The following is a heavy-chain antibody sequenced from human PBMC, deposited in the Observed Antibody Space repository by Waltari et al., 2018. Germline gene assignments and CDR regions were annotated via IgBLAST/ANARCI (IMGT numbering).Heavy chain of an antibody. Sequence: EVQLVETGGGSIQPGGSLRLSCAASGLTVSNNDMSWVRQAPGKGLEGVSVIYSGGTTHYADSVKGRFTISRDNSKNTLYLQMNSLRAEDTAVYYCVTSPSRSFWGQGTLVTVSS. CDR2: IYSGGTT. CDR3: VTSPSRSF. V-gene: IGHV3-53*02. CDR1: GLTVSNND. J-gene: IGHJ4*02.